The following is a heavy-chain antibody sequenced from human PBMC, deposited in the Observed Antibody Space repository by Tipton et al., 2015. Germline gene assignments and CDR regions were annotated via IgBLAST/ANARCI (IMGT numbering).Heavy chain of an antibody. CDR3: ARSSEYYDFWSGYRLDY. CDR2: IIPIFGTA. CDR1: GYAFIDYH. J-gene: IGHJ4*02. V-gene: IGHV1-69*06. D-gene: IGHD3-3*01. Sequence: QLVQSGPEVKKPGASVMLSCQASGYAFIDYHLHWVRQAPGQGLEWMGGIIPIFGTADYAQKFQGRVTITADKSTSTTYMELSSLRSEDTAVYYCARSSEYYDFWSGYRLDYWGQGTLVTVSS.